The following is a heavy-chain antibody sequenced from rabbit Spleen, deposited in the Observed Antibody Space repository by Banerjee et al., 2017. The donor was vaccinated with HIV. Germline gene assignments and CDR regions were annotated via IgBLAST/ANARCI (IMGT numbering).Heavy chain of an antibody. CDR1: GFSFSNKAV. D-gene: IGHD2-1*01. CDR2: INAVTGKA. Sequence: QEQLVESGGGLVQPEGSLKLSCTASGFSFSNKAVMCWVRQAPGKGLEWIACINAVTGKAVYASWAKGRYTFSKTSSTTVTLEMTSLTAADTATYFCAKDPYDGDDNRFGLWGPGTLVTVS. J-gene: IGHJ4*01. V-gene: IGHV1S45*01. CDR3: AKDPYDGDDNRFGL.